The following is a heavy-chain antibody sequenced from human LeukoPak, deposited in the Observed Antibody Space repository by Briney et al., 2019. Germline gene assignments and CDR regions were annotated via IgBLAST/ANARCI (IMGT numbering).Heavy chain of an antibody. D-gene: IGHD5-12*01. CDR3: ARAGGYSGYQYYMGV. CDR1: GGSFSGYY. CDR2: INHSGST. J-gene: IGHJ6*03. V-gene: IGHV4-34*01. Sequence: PSETLSLTCAVYGGSFSGYYWSWIRQPPGKGLEWIGEINHSGSTNYNPSLKSRVTISVDTSKNQFSLKLSSVTAADTAVYYCARAGGYSGYQYYMGVWGKGTTVTVSS.